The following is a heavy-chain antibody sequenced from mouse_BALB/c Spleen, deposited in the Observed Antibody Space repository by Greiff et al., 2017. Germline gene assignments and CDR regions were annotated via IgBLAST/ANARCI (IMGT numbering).Heavy chain of an antibody. J-gene: IGHJ3*01. Sequence: VMLVESGPGLVAPSQSLSITCTVSGFSLTGYGVNWVRQPPGKGLEWLGMIWGDGSTDYNSALKSRLSISKDNSKSQVFLKMNSLQTDDTARYYCARDSNYGSSPAWFAYWGQGTLVTVSA. CDR3: ARDSNYGSSPAWFAY. V-gene: IGHV2-6-7*01. CDR1: GFSLTGYG. D-gene: IGHD1-1*01. CDR2: IWGDGST.